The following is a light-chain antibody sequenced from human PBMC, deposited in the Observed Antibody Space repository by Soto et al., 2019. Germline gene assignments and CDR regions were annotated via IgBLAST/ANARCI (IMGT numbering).Light chain of an antibody. CDR3: QHYDSYPWT. CDR1: HSISDW. CDR2: DAS. Sequence: DIQMTQSPSTLSASVGDRVTITCRASHSISDWLAWYQQKPGKAPKLLIYDASSLESGVPSRFSGSGSGTDFTLTISSLQPDDFAPYYCQHYDSYPWTFGQGTKVEVK. V-gene: IGKV1-5*01. J-gene: IGKJ1*01.